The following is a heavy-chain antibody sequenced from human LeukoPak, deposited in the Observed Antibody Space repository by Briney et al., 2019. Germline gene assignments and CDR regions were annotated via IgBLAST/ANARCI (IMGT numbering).Heavy chain of an antibody. Sequence: LSLTCAVYGGSFSGYYWSWVRQAPGKGLEWVAVISYDGSNKYYADSVKGRFTISRDNSKNTLYLQMNSLRAEDTAVYYCARDDYGDSRLDYWGQGTLVTVSS. CDR3: ARDDYGDSRLDY. CDR1: GGSFSGYY. V-gene: IGHV3-30-3*01. CDR2: ISYDGSNK. D-gene: IGHD4-17*01. J-gene: IGHJ4*02.